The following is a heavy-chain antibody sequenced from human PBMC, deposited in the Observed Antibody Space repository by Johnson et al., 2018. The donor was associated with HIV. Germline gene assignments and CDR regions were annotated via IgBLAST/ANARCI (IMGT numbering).Heavy chain of an antibody. J-gene: IGHJ3*02. CDR1: QFTFSDYY. CDR3: AREGNYYDSSSHAFDI. V-gene: IGHV3-11*04. Sequence: QVQLVESGGGLAKPAWSPRLSCAASQFTFSDYYMSWIRQAPGKGLEWVSYISGSGNSIYYADSVKGRFTISRDNAKNSLYLQMNSLRAEDTAVYYCAREGNYYDSSSHAFDIWGQGTMVTVSS. D-gene: IGHD3-22*01. CDR2: ISGSGNSI.